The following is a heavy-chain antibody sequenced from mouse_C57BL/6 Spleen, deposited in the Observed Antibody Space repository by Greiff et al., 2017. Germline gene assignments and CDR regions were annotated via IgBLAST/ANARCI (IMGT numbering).Heavy chain of an antibody. D-gene: IGHD1-2*01. J-gene: IGHJ1*03. CDR3: ARGGTLRYFDV. Sequence: QVQLQQPGAELVMPGASVKLSCKASGYTFTSYWMHWVKQRPGQGLEWIGEIDPSDSYTNYNQKFKGKSTLTVDKSSSTAYMQLSSLTSEDSAVYYCARGGTLRYFDVWGTGTTVTVSS. V-gene: IGHV1-69*01. CDR1: GYTFTSYW. CDR2: IDPSDSYT.